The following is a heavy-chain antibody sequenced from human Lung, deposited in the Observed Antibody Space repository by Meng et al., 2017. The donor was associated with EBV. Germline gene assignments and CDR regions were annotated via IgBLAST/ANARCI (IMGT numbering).Heavy chain of an antibody. CDR3: SRDLAGSDDY. Sequence: PLGVFGGGFVPRGGSLRLSFAASEFTFSSYWMHWVRPAPGEGLVWVSRINEDGATTTYADSVKGLFTISRDNAKNTLYLQMNSLRAEDTAVYYCSRDLAGSDDYWGQGTLVTVSS. CDR1: EFTFSSYW. CDR2: INEDGATT. V-gene: IGHV3-74*03. D-gene: IGHD1-14*01. J-gene: IGHJ4*02.